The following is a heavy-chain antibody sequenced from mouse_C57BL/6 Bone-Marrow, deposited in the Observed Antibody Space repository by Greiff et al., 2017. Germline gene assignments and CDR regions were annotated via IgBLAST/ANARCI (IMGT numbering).Heavy chain of an antibody. J-gene: IGHJ3*01. D-gene: IGHD2-3*01. V-gene: IGHV10-1*01. CDR1: GFSFNTYA. CDR2: IRSKSNNYAT. CDR3: VRHEAIYDCYYPAWFAY. Sequence: EVKLVESGGGLVQPKGSLKLSCAASGFSFNTYAMNWVRQAPGKGLEWVARIRSKSNNYATYYADSVKDRFTISRDDSESMLYLQMNNLKTEDTAIYYCVRHEAIYDCYYPAWFAYWGQVTLVTVSA.